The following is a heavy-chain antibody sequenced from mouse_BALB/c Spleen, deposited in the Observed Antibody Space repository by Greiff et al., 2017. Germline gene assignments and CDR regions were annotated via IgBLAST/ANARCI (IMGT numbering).Heavy chain of an antibody. V-gene: IGHV1S29*02. D-gene: IGHD1-1*01. CDR3: ARETTVVSPFAY. CDR2: IYPYNGGT. J-gene: IGHJ3*01. Sequence: VHVKQSGPELVKPGASVKISCKASGYTFTDYNMHWVKQSHGKSLEWIGYIYPYNGGTGYNQKFKSKATLTVDNSSSTAYMELRSLTSEDSAVYYCARETTVVSPFAYWGQGTLVTVSA. CDR1: GYTFTDYN.